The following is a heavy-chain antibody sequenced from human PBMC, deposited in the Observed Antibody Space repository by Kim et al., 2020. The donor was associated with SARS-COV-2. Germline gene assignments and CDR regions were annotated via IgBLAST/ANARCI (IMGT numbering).Heavy chain of an antibody. V-gene: IGHV3-11*05. D-gene: IGHD3-22*01. J-gene: IGHJ6*02. CDR1: GFTFSDYY. CDR3: ARDHSTYYYDSSGYYRALTPEYYYYGMDV. CDR2: ISSSSSYT. Sequence: GGSLRLSCAASGFTFSDYYMSWIRQAPGKGLEWVSYISSSSSYTNYADSVKGRFTISRDNAKNSLYLQMNSLRAEDTPVYYCARDHSTYYYDSSGYYRALTPEYYYYGMDVWGQGTTVTVSS.